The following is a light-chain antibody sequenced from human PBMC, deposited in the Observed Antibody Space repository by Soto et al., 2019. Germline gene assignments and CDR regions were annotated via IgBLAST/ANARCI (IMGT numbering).Light chain of an antibody. CDR1: QSISNF. CDR3: QQRNNWPPIT. J-gene: IGKJ5*01. V-gene: IGKV3-11*01. CDR2: DAS. Sequence: EIVLTQSPATLSLSPGERATLSCRASQSISNFLAWYQQIPGQAPRLLIYDASNRATGIPARFSGSGSGTDFTLTISSLEPEDFAVYYCQQRNNWPPITFGQGTRLEIK.